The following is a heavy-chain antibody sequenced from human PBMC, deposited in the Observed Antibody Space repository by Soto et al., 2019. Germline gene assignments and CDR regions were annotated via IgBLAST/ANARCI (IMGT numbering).Heavy chain of an antibody. J-gene: IGHJ4*02. V-gene: IGHV1-8*01. CDR1: GYTFTSYD. CDR3: ARGNYDILTGFL. D-gene: IGHD3-9*01. CDR2: MNPNSGNT. Sequence: ASVKVSCKASGYTFTSYDINWVRQATGQGLEWMGWMNPNSGNTGYAQKFQGRVTMTRNTSISTAYMELSSLRSEDTTVYYCARGNYDILTGFLWGQGTLVTVSS.